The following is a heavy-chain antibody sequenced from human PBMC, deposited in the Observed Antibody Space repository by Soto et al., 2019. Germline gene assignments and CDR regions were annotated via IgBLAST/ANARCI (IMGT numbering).Heavy chain of an antibody. Sequence: GGSLRLSCAASGFTFSTYAMSWVRQAPGKGLEWVSAISGSGGDTYYADSVKGRFTISRDNSKNTLSLQMNSLRAEDTAVYYCAKARGSRTPAPGSYWGQGNQVTVSS. CDR2: ISGSGGDT. D-gene: IGHD2-2*01. CDR3: AKARGSRTPAPGSY. J-gene: IGHJ1*01. CDR1: GFTFSTYA. V-gene: IGHV3-23*01.